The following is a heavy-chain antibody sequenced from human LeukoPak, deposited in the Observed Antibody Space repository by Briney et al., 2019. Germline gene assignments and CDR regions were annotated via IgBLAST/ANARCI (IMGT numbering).Heavy chain of an antibody. CDR3: ATDREGDPSCYYLV. V-gene: IGHV3-23*01. D-gene: IGHD3-22*01. CDR2: ISANGGGT. CDR1: GFSFGDYV. J-gene: IGHJ4*02. Sequence: GGSLRLSCAASGFSFGDYVMTWVRQAPGKGLEWVSSISANGGGTYYADSVKGRFTISRDNSKNTLFLQMNSLRAEDSAVYYCATDREGDPSCYYLVGGQGTLITVSS.